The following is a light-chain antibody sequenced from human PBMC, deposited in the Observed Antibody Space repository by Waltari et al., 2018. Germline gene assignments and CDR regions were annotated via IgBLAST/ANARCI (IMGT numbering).Light chain of an antibody. Sequence: SFVLTQPPSVSVAPGKTAQISCVANNIGSKNVPWYQQRPGQAPVVVIYYDGDRPSGIPERFSGSNSGNTATLTISRVEAGDEADYYCQVWDSSSDPVVFGGGTKLTVL. J-gene: IGLJ3*02. CDR3: QVWDSSSDPVV. CDR2: YDG. CDR1: NIGSKN. V-gene: IGLV3-21*04.